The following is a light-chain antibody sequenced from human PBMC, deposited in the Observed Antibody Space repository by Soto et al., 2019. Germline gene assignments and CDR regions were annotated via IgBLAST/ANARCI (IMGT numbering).Light chain of an antibody. J-gene: IGKJ1*01. V-gene: IGKV3-11*01. CDR1: QSIGRS. CDR3: QQRAAWPRT. CDR2: DAS. Sequence: IVLTQSPATLSLSPGERATLSCRASQSIGRSLAWYHQKPGQAPRLLIYDASTRATGIPARFSGSGSGTDFTLTISSLEPEDFAVYYCQQRAAWPRTFGQGTTVDI.